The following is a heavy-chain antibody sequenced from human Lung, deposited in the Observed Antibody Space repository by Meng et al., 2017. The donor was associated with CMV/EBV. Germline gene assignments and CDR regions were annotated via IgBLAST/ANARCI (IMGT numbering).Heavy chain of an antibody. CDR1: GYTFNGYY. V-gene: IGHV1-2*02. CDR3: ARRVGGPEAFDI. D-gene: IGHD1-14*01. Sequence: SVXVSXXASGYTFNGYYMHWVRQAPGQGLEWMGWINPNSGGTNYAQKFQGRVTMTRDTSIRTPYMELSRLRADDAAVYYCARRVGGPEAFDIWGQGTMVTVSS. J-gene: IGHJ3*02. CDR2: INPNSGGT.